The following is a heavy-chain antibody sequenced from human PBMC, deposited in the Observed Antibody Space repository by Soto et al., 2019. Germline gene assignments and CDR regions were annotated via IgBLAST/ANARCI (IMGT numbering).Heavy chain of an antibody. D-gene: IGHD2-15*01. V-gene: IGHV3-21*01. J-gene: IGHJ4*02. CDR1: GFTFSSYS. Sequence: GESLKISCAASGFTFSSYSMNWVRQAPGKGLEWVSSISSSSSYIYYADSVKGRFTISRDNAKNSLYLQMNSLRAEDTAVYYCARDRLGLLTDYWGQGTLVTVSS. CDR3: ARDRLGLLTDY. CDR2: ISSSSSYI.